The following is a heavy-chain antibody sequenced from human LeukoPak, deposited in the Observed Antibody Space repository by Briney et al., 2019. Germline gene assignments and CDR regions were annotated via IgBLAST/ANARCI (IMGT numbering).Heavy chain of an antibody. CDR1: GGSFSGYY. Sequence: SETLSLTCAVYGGSFSGYYWSWIRRPPGKGLEWIGEINHSGSTNYNTSLKSRVTISVDTSKNQFSLKLSSVTAADTAVYYCARSRNWIRLALLMDVWGKGTTVTVSS. D-gene: IGHD1-1*01. CDR2: INHSGST. J-gene: IGHJ6*03. CDR3: ARSRNWIRLALLMDV. V-gene: IGHV4-34*01.